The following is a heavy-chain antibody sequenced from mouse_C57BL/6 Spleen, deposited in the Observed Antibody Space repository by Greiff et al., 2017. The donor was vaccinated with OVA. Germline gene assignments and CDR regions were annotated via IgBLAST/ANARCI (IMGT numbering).Heavy chain of an antibody. D-gene: IGHD2-2*01. CDR2: IDPSDSYT. V-gene: IGHV1-59*01. J-gene: IGHJ2*01. Sequence: QVQLQQPGAELVRPGTSVKLSCKASGYTFTSYWMHWVKQRPGQGLEWIGVIDPSDSYTNYNQKFKGKATLTVDTSSSTAYMQLSSLTSEDSAVYYCARWSMVKGYWGQGTTLTVSS. CDR1: GYTFTSYW. CDR3: ARWSMVKGY.